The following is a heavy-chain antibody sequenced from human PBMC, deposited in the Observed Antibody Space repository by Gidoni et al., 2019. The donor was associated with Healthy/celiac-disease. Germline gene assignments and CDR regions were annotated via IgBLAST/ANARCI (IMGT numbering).Heavy chain of an antibody. V-gene: IGHV3-20*03. J-gene: IGHJ5*02. CDR2: INWNGGST. CDR3: ARGYYGDHGVWFDP. Sequence: EVQLVESGGGVVRPGGYLRLSLAASGFTFDDYGISWVRQAPGKGLEWVSGINWNGGSTGDADSGKSRFTISRDKAKNSRYLQRNSLRAEDTALYYWARGYYGDHGVWFDPWGQGTLVTVSS. CDR1: GFTFDDYG. D-gene: IGHD4-17*01.